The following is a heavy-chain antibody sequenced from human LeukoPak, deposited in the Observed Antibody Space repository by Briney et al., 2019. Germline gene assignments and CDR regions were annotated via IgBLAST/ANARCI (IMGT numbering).Heavy chain of an antibody. V-gene: IGHV3-48*04. CDR3: ARGRDGYNLVDAFDI. D-gene: IGHD5-24*01. Sequence: GSLRLSCAASGFTFSSYAMSWIRQAPGKGLEWISYISSSDSTIYYADSVKGRFIISRDNAKNSLYLQMNSLRAEDTAVYYCARGRDGYNLVDAFDIWGQGIMVTVSS. CDR2: ISSSDSTI. J-gene: IGHJ3*02. CDR1: GFTFSSYA.